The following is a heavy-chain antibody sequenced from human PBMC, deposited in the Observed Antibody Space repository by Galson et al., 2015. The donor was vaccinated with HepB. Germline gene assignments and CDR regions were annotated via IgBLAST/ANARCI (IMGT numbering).Heavy chain of an antibody. Sequence: SLRLSCAASGFTFGDYAMSWFRQAPGKGLEWVGFIRSKAYGGTTEYAASVKGRFTISRDDSKSIAYLQMNSLKTEDTAVYYCTRGPYPYSRYSGSYDPPDYWGQGTLVTVSS. D-gene: IGHD1-26*01. V-gene: IGHV3-49*03. CDR2: IRSKAYGGTT. J-gene: IGHJ4*02. CDR3: TRGPYPYSRYSGSYDPPDY. CDR1: GFTFGDYA.